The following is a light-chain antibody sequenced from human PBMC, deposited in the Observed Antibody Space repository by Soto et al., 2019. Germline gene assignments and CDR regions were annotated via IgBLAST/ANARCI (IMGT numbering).Light chain of an antibody. Sequence: EIVLTQSPGTLSLSPAERATLSFMAIQSVISGYLGWYQQRPGQAPRLLIFDASTRDTDVTDRFSGSGSGADFTLSISRLEPEHFAVYYCQQYGSSPPRTFGQGTKVDIK. CDR3: QQYGSSPPRT. V-gene: IGKV3-20*01. CDR1: QSVISGY. CDR2: DAS. J-gene: IGKJ1*01.